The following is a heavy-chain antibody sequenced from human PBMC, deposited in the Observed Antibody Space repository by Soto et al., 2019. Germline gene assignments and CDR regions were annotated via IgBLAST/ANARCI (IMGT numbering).Heavy chain of an antibody. CDR1: GFSLSTCGVG. CDR3: GHGNYPSLGESPSSYFDY. V-gene: IGHV2-5*02. Sequence: SGPTLVNPTQTLTLTCTFSGFSLSTCGVGVGWIRQPPGKAPEWLALIYWDDDKRYSPSLKSRLTITKDTSKNQVVLTMTNMDPVDTATYYCGHGNYPSLGESPSSYFDYWGQGTLVTVSS. D-gene: IGHD3-10*01. CDR2: IYWDDDK. J-gene: IGHJ4*02.